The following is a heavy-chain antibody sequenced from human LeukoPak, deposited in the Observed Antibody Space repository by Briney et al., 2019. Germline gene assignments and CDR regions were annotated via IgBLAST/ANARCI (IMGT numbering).Heavy chain of an antibody. CDR3: ARRAHNSVYFDY. Sequence: SETLSLTCTVPGGSISSGSYYWGWIRQPPGKGLEWIGSIYYSGSSYYNPSLKSRVTISVDTSKNQFSLKLSSVTAADTAVYYCARRAHNSVYFDYWGQGTLVTVSS. V-gene: IGHV4-39*01. J-gene: IGHJ4*02. D-gene: IGHD5-24*01. CDR1: GGSISSGSYY. CDR2: IYYSGSS.